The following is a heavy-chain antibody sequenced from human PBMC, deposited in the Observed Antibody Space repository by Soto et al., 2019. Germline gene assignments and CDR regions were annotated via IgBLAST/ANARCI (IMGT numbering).Heavy chain of an antibody. CDR3: ARDYSGWSRDL. Sequence: GASVKVSCKASGYTFTSYGISWVRQAPGQGLEWMGWISAYNGNTNYAQKLQGRVTMTTDTSTSTAYMELRSLRAEDSAVYYCARDYSGWSRDLWGPGTLVTVSS. J-gene: IGHJ5*02. CDR2: ISAYNGNT. CDR1: GYTFTSYG. D-gene: IGHD6-19*01. V-gene: IGHV1-18*01.